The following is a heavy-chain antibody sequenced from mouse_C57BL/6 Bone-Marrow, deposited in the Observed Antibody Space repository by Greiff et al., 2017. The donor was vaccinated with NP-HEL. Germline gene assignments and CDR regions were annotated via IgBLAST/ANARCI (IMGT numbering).Heavy chain of an antibody. CDR2: IYPGGGYT. V-gene: IGHV1-63*01. J-gene: IGHJ3*01. D-gene: IGHD4-1*01. CDR1: GYTFTNYW. Sequence: VQLVESGAELVRPGTSVKMSCKASGYTFTNYWIGWAKQRPGHGLEWIGDIYPGGGYTNYNEKFKGKATLTADKSSSTAYMQFSSLTSEDSAIYYCARKTGTWFAYWGQGTLVTVSA. CDR3: ARKTGTWFAY.